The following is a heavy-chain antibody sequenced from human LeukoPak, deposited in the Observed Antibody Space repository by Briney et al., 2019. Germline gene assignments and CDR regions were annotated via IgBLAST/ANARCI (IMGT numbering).Heavy chain of an antibody. CDR3: AKDGGSDPDSFDI. J-gene: IGHJ3*02. D-gene: IGHD2-15*01. CDR2: IRYDGSNK. CDR1: GFIFNTYV. V-gene: IGHV3-30*02. Sequence: GGSLRLSCAASGFIFNTYVMHWVRQAPGKGLEWLAFIRYDGSNKNYADSVKGRFTISRDNTKNSLYLQMNSLRAEDTAVYYCAKDGGSDPDSFDIWGQGTMVTVSS.